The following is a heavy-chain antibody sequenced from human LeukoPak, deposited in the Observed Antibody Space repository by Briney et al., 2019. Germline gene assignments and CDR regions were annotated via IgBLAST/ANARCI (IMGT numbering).Heavy chain of an antibody. J-gene: IGHJ4*02. CDR2: ISGSGGST. V-gene: IGHV3-23*01. Sequence: GGSLRLSCSSSGFTFSDYWMHWVRQAPGKGLEWVSAISGSGGSTYYADSVKGRFTISRDNSKNTLYLQMNSLRAEDTAVYYCAKEGGASRFDYWGQGTLVTVSS. CDR3: AKEGGASRFDY. CDR1: GFTFSDYW. D-gene: IGHD5-12*01.